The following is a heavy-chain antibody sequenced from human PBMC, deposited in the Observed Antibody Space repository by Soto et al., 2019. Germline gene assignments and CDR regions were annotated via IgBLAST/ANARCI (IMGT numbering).Heavy chain of an antibody. CDR1: GFTFSSYG. D-gene: IGHD3-22*01. Sequence: QVQLVESGGGVVQPGRSLRLSCAASGFTFSSYGMHWVRQAPGKGLEWVAVISNDGSNKYYADSVKGRFTISRDNSKNTLYLQMTSLRAEDTAVYYCAKEWVYDSSGWSFDYWGQGTLVTVSS. V-gene: IGHV3-30*18. J-gene: IGHJ4*02. CDR2: ISNDGSNK. CDR3: AKEWVYDSSGWSFDY.